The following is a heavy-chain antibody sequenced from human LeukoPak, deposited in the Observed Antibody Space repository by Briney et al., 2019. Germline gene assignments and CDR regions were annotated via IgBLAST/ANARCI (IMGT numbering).Heavy chain of an antibody. J-gene: IGHJ4*02. CDR3: ARGRTNRVSSGYYYPYFIDY. CDR1: GGSISSYY. CDR2: IYYSGST. V-gene: IGHV4-59*01. D-gene: IGHD3-22*01. Sequence: SETLSLTCTVSGGSISSYYWSWIRQPPGKGLEWIGYIYYSGSTNYNPSLKSRVTISVDTSKNQFSLKLSSVTAADTAVYHCARGRTNRVSSGYYYPYFIDYRGQGTLVTVSS.